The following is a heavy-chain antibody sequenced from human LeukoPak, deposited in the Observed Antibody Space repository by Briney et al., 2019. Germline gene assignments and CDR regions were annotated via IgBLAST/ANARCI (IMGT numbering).Heavy chain of an antibody. J-gene: IGHJ1*01. V-gene: IGHV1-46*01. CDR1: GYTFTSDY. CDR3: ARGSTGCQY. Sequence: ASVKVSCKASGYTFTSDYIHWVRQAPGQGLEWMGLINPKTGNAPYAQQFQGRVTMTRDPSTSTVYMELTSLRSEVTAVYYCARGSTGCQYWGQGTLVTVSS. D-gene: IGHD6-19*01. CDR2: INPKTGNA.